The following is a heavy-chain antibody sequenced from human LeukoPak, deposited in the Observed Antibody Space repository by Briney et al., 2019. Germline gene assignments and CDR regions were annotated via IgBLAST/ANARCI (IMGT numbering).Heavy chain of an antibody. Sequence: SVKVPCKASGGTFSSYAISWVRQAPGQGLEWMGGIIPIFGTANYAQKFQGRVTITADKSTSTAYMELSSLRSEDTAVYYCAYVDTAMGDAFDIWGQGTMVTVSS. CDR2: IIPIFGTA. D-gene: IGHD5-18*01. J-gene: IGHJ3*02. CDR3: AYVDTAMGDAFDI. CDR1: GGTFSSYA. V-gene: IGHV1-69*06.